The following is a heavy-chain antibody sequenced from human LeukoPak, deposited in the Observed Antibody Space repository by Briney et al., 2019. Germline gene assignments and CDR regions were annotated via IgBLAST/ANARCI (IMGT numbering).Heavy chain of an antibody. CDR3: ARAWDYYDSSVRRAAFDI. D-gene: IGHD3-22*01. J-gene: IGHJ3*02. Sequence: GGSLRLSCVDSGFTFITYWMHWVRQAPGKGLEWVSRINGDGSDTDYVDSVKGRFTISRDNAKDTLYLQMNSLRAEDTAVYYCARAWDYYDSSVRRAAFDIWGQGTMVTVSS. V-gene: IGHV3-74*01. CDR2: INGDGSDT. CDR1: GFTFITYW.